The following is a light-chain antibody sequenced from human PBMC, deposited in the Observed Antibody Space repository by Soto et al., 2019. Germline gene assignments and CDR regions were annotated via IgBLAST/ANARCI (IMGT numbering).Light chain of an antibody. J-gene: IGKJ1*01. CDR3: QQRSNWWT. CDR2: DAS. Sequence: EFVLTQSPGTLSLSPGERATLSCRASQSVSSYLALYQQKPGQPPRLLIYDASTRATGIPARFSGSGSGTDFTLTISSLEPEDFAVYYCQQRSNWWTFGPGTKVDIK. V-gene: IGKV3-11*01. CDR1: QSVSSY.